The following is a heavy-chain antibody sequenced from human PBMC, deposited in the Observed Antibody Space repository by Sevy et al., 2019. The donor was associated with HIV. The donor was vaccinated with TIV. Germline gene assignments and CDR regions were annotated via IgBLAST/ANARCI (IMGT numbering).Heavy chain of an antibody. CDR1: GFTFSNAW. CDR3: TTESGYSYGYIGYYYYGMDV. J-gene: IGHJ6*02. V-gene: IGHV3-15*07. Sequence: GGSLRLSCAASGFTFSNAWMNCVRQAPGKGLEWVGRIKSKTDGGPTDYAAPVKGRFTISRDDSKKTLYLQMNSLKTEDTAEYYCTTESGYSYGYIGYYYYGMDVWGQGTTVTVSS. CDR2: IKSKTDGGPT. D-gene: IGHD5-18*01.